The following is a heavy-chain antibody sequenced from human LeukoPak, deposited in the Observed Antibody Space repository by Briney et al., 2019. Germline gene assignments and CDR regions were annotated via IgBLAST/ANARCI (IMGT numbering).Heavy chain of an antibody. CDR1: GFTFSNYD. CDR3: AKDDRGNEAPFDY. Sequence: GGSLRLSCAASGFTFSNYDMHWVRQAPGEGLEWVAVISYDGTNKYYADSVKGRFTISRDNSRSTLHLQMNSLRAEDTAVYYCAKDDRGNEAPFDYWGQGTLVTVFS. CDR2: ISYDGTNK. V-gene: IGHV3-30*18. J-gene: IGHJ4*02.